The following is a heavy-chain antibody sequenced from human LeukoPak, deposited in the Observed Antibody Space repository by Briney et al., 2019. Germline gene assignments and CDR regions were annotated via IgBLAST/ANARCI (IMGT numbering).Heavy chain of an antibody. V-gene: IGHV3-11*05. Sequence: GGSLRLSCAASGFTFSDYYMTWIRQAPRRGLEWISCITGRTSNTNYADSVKGRFTISRDNAKNSLYLQMNSLRVEDTAVYYCARGNYGEDYWGQGALVIVTS. CDR2: ITGRTSNT. CDR1: GFTFSDYY. D-gene: IGHD4-17*01. CDR3: ARGNYGEDY. J-gene: IGHJ4*02.